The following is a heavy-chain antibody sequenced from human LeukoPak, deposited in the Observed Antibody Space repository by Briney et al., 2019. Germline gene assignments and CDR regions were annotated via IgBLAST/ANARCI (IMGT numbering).Heavy chain of an antibody. CDR3: ARDRYYDILTGYYEDY. J-gene: IGHJ4*02. D-gene: IGHD3-9*01. CDR1: GESFSGYF. Sequence: PSETLSLTCAVYGESFSGYFWNWIRQPPGKGLEWIGEINHSGSTYYNPSLKSRVTISVDRSKNQFSLKLSSVTAADTAVYYCARDRYYDILTGYYEDYWGQGTLVTVSS. CDR2: INHSGST. V-gene: IGHV4-34*01.